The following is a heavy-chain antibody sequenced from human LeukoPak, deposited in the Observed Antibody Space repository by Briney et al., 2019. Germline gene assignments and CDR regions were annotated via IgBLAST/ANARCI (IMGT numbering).Heavy chain of an antibody. CDR3: ASHGALYYFDY. D-gene: IGHD3-16*01. J-gene: IGHJ4*02. CDR1: GYTFTNFG. V-gene: IGHV1-18*01. CDR2: ISAYNGNT. Sequence: ASVKVSCKASGYTFTNFGISWVRQAPGQGLEWMGWISAYNGNTNYAQGLQGRVTMTTDTSTSTAYMELSSLRSEDTAVYYCASHGALYYFDYWGQGTLVTVSS.